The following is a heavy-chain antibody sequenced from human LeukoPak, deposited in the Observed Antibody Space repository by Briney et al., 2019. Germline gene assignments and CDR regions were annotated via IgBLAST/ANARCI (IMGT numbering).Heavy chain of an antibody. CDR3: ARGQRNEYYDFWSDDYMDV. D-gene: IGHD3-3*01. CDR2: IIPILGTA. CDR1: GGTFSTYG. Sequence: SVKVSCKASGGTFSTYGINWVRHAPGQGPEWMGGIIPILGTANYAQKFKGRVTITADESTSTVYMELSSLRSEDTAVYYCARGQRNEYYDFWSDDYMDVWGKGTTITVSS. V-gene: IGHV1-69*13. J-gene: IGHJ6*03.